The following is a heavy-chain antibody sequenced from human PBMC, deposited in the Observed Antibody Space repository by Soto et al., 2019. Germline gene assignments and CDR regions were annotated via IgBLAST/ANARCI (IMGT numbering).Heavy chain of an antibody. CDR1: GFSFAGYA. CDR2: TSGGGGST. Sequence: EVQLSESGGGLVQPGGSLRLSCAASGFSFAGYALTWVRLAPGKGLEWVASTSGGGGSTYYADSVKGRFSLSRDNSNRMVYLKMGSLTAGDAAVYYCAKAETFNGYYNAFDYWGQGTRVTVSS. J-gene: IGHJ4*02. V-gene: IGHV3-23*01. D-gene: IGHD3-9*01. CDR3: AKAETFNGYYNAFDY.